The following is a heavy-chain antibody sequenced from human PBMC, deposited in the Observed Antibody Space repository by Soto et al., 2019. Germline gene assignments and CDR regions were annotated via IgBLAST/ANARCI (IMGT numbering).Heavy chain of an antibody. CDR2: VNAYNGNT. V-gene: IGHV1-18*01. CDR1: GYTFTSYG. CDR3: ARDAVSGRTGFAY. Sequence: QVQLVQSGAEVKKPGASVKVSCKASGYTFTSYGISWVRQAPGQGLEWMGWVNAYNGNTNYAQKFQGRVTSTTAPSTSTAYMELRSLTSDATAVYYCARDAVSGRTGFAYWGQGPLVTVSS. J-gene: IGHJ4*02. D-gene: IGHD6-19*01.